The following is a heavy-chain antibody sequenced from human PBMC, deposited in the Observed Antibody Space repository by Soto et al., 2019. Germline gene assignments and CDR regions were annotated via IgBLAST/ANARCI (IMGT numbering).Heavy chain of an antibody. CDR2: IYPGDSDT. Sequence: PGESLKISCKGSGYSFTSYWIGWVRQMPGKGLEWMGIIYPGDSDTRYSPSFQGQVTISADKSISTAYLQWSSLKASDTAMYYCARSRYYDFWSGYSYYYYGMDVCGQGPTVTVYS. D-gene: IGHD3-3*01. V-gene: IGHV5-51*01. CDR1: GYSFTSYW. J-gene: IGHJ6*02. CDR3: ARSRYYDFWSGYSYYYYGMDV.